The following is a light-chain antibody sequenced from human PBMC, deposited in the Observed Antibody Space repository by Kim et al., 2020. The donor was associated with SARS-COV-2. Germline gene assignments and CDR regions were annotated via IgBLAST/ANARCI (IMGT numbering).Light chain of an antibody. CDR3: CSYSGSDIPFV. J-gene: IGLJ1*01. CDR1: SSDVGNYDY. Sequence: QSALTQPPSASGSLGQSVTISCTGTSSDVGNYDYVSWYQQRPGKAPKLIIYEVNTRSSGVPDRFSGSKSGNTASLTVSGLQAEDEADYYCCSYSGSDIPFVFGTGTKVTVL. V-gene: IGLV2-8*01. CDR2: EVN.